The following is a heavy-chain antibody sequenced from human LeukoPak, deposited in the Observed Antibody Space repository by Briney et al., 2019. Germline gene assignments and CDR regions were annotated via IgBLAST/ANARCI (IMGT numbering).Heavy chain of an antibody. CDR1: RFTFITYW. CDR2: IKQDGSEK. J-gene: IGHJ4*02. D-gene: IGHD6-13*01. CDR3: ARAKGAPGTYLFDY. Sequence: GGSLRLSCAASRFTFITYWMSWVRQAPGKGLEGVANIKQDGSEKYYVDSVKGRFTISRDNAKNSLYLQMNSLRVEDTAVYYCARAKGAPGTYLFDYWGQGTLVTVSS. V-gene: IGHV3-7*03.